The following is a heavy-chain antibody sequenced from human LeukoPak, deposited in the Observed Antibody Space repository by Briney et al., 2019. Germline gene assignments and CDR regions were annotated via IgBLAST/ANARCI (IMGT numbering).Heavy chain of an antibody. Sequence: GGSLRLSCAASGFTFSSYSMNWVRQAPGKGLEWVSYISSSSSTIYYADSVKGRFTISRDNAKNSLYLQMDSLRDEDTAVYYCARELGLPDHYYYGMDVWGQGTTVTVSS. V-gene: IGHV3-48*02. CDR3: ARELGLPDHYYYGMDV. CDR2: ISSSSSTI. J-gene: IGHJ6*02. CDR1: GFTFSSYS. D-gene: IGHD2-21*02.